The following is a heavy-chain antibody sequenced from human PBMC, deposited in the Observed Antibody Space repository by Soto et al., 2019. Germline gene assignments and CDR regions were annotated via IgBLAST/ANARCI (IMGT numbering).Heavy chain of an antibody. V-gene: IGHV4-34*01. Sequence: SETLSLTCAVYGGSFSGYYWSWIRQPPGKGLEWIGEINHSGSTNYNPSLKSRVTISVDTSKNQFSLKLSSVTAADTAVYYCARMDYYFWSGYSYYYYTDVWGQGTTVTVSS. J-gene: IGHJ6*02. CDR3: ARMDYYFWSGYSYYYYTDV. D-gene: IGHD3-3*01. CDR2: INHSGST. CDR1: GGSFSGYY.